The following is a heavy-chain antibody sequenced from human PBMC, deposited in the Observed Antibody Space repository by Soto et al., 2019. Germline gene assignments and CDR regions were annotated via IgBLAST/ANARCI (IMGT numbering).Heavy chain of an antibody. CDR3: ARDRDDYGSGNYYNRIDF. Sequence: QVQLVQSGAEVKKPGSSVKVSCKASGGIFSTYAIGWLRQAPGQGLEWMGGIIPIFGTPNYAQRFQGRVTMTADESTSTAYMELSRLRSEDTAVYYCARDRDDYGSGNYYNRIDFWGQGTLVTVSS. CDR2: IIPIFGTP. CDR1: GGIFSTYA. D-gene: IGHD3-10*01. V-gene: IGHV1-69*01. J-gene: IGHJ4*02.